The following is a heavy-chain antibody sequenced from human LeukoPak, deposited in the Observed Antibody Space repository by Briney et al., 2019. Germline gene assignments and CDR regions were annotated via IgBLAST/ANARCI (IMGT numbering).Heavy chain of an antibody. CDR3: AKKDGYTNSRSFDY. J-gene: IGHJ4*02. V-gene: IGHV3-53*01. CDR2: IYSGGST. CDR1: GFTVSSNY. D-gene: IGHD6-13*01. Sequence: GGSLRLSCAASGFTVSSNYMSGVRQAPGKGLEWVSVIYSGGSTYYADSVKGRFTISRDNAKNSLYLQMNSLRAEDTAVYYCAKKDGYTNSRSFDYWGQGTLVTVSS.